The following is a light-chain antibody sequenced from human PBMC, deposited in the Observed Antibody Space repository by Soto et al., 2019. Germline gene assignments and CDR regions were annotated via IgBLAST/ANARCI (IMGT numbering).Light chain of an antibody. V-gene: IGLV1-44*01. Sequence: QSVLTQPPSASGTPGQRVTISCSGSSSNIGSNTVNWYQQLPGTAPQLLIYSNNQRPSGVPDRFSCSTSGTSASLAISGLQSEEEADDYCAAWDDSRNGYVFGTGTKLTVL. CDR1: SSNIGSNT. J-gene: IGLJ1*01. CDR3: AAWDDSRNGYV. CDR2: SNN.